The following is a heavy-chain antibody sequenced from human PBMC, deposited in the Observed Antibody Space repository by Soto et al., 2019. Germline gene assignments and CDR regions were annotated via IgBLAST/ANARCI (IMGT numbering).Heavy chain of an antibody. CDR3: ARPAGPFDY. CDR1: GFTFRNFS. Sequence: PGGCPIPSFSTPGFTFRNFSIPGVRQAPGKGLEWLALVSFDGRNKYYADSVKGRFTISRDNSNSTVFLQMTGLRSEDTGVYYCARPAGPFDYWGQGTLVTVSS. V-gene: IGHV3-30*04. CDR2: VSFDGRNK. J-gene: IGHJ4*02.